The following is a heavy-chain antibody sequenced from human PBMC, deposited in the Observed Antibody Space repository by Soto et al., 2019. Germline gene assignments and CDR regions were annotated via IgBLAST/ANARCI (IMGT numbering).Heavy chain of an antibody. V-gene: IGHV3-21*01. Sequence: PGGSLRLSCAASGFTFSSYSMNWVRQAPGKGLEWVSSISSSSSYIYYADSVKGRFTISRDNAKNSLYLQMNSLRAEDTAVYYCARANLRPITMIVVVKIDYFDYWGQGTLVTVSS. D-gene: IGHD3-22*01. J-gene: IGHJ4*02. CDR1: GFTFSSYS. CDR3: ARANLRPITMIVVVKIDYFDY. CDR2: ISSSSSYI.